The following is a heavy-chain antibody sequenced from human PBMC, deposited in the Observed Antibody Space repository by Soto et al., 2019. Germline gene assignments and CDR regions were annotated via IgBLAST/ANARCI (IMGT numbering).Heavy chain of an antibody. J-gene: IGHJ4*02. CDR2: IYHSGST. CDR1: GGSISSSY. V-gene: IGHV4-59*08. D-gene: IGHD1-26*01. Sequence: SETLSLTCTVSGGSISSSYWSWIRQPPGKGLEWTGYIYHSGSTNYNPSLKSRVTISVDTSKNQFSLKLSSVTAADTAVYYCATTLGSGSYFGTYFDYWGQGTLVTVSS. CDR3: ATTLGSGSYFGTYFDY.